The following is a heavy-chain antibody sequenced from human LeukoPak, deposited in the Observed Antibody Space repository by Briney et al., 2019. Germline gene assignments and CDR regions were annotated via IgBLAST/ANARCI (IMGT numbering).Heavy chain of an antibody. CDR1: GGSISSYY. CDR3: ARGSLGGEFGEFDP. Sequence: PSETLSLTCTVSGGSISSYYWSWIRQPPGKGLEWIGYLYYSGSTNYNPSLKSRVTISVDTSKYQFSLKLSSVTAADTAVYYCARGSLGGEFGEFDPWGQGTLVTVSS. J-gene: IGHJ5*02. D-gene: IGHD3-16*01. CDR2: LYYSGST. V-gene: IGHV4-59*01.